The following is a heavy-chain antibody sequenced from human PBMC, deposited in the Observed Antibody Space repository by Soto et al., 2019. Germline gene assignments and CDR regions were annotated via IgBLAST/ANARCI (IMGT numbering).Heavy chain of an antibody. CDR2: ISISGNYT. CDR3: ARLLQDHYYAMDV. Sequence: QVQLAESGGDLVKPGGSLRLSCVVSGFTLSDYYMTWIRQAPGKGLEWVSYISISGNYTNYADSVKGRFTISRDSTNNSLYLQMNSLRAEDTAVYYCARLLQDHYYAMDVWGQGTTVTVSS. J-gene: IGHJ6*02. D-gene: IGHD2-15*01. CDR1: GFTLSDYY. V-gene: IGHV3-11*05.